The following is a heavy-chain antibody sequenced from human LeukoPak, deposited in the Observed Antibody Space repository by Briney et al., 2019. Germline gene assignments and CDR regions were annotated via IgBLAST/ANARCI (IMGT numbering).Heavy chain of an antibody. Sequence: SETLSLTCTVSGGSISSSSYYWGWVRQPPGKGLEWIGSIYYSGSTYYNPSLKSRVTISVDTSKNQFSLKLSSVTAADTAVYYCARQPRVDFWSGYSDYWGQGTLVTVSS. V-gene: IGHV4-39*01. CDR2: IYYSGST. CDR3: ARQPRVDFWSGYSDY. D-gene: IGHD3-3*01. J-gene: IGHJ4*02. CDR1: GGSISSSSYY.